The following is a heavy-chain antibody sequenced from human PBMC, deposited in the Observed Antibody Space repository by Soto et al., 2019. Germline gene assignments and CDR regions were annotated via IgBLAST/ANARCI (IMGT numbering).Heavy chain of an antibody. CDR3: AESSYYDILTGYYPDYYYYGMDV. V-gene: IGHV1-69*13. J-gene: IGHJ6*02. Sequence: VASVKVSCKASGGTFSSYAISWVRQAPGQGLEWMGGIIPIFGTANYAQKFQGRVTITADESTSTAYMELSSLRSEDTAVYYCAESSYYDILTGYYPDYYYYGMDVWGQGTTVTVSS. CDR1: GGTFSSYA. D-gene: IGHD3-9*01. CDR2: IIPIFGTA.